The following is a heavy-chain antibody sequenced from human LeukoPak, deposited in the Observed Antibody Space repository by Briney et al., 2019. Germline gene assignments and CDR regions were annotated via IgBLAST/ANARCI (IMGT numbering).Heavy chain of an antibody. Sequence: QPGRSLTLSCTASGFTFGDYAMSWVRQAPGEGLEWVGFIRSKLYGGTPEYAASVKGRFTISRDDSKSIAYLQMNSLRPEDTATYYCAKVFYGDYLSGTDYWGQGTLVTVSS. J-gene: IGHJ4*02. CDR3: AKVFYGDYLSGTDY. CDR2: IRSKLYGGTP. CDR1: GFTFGDYA. V-gene: IGHV3-49*04. D-gene: IGHD4-17*01.